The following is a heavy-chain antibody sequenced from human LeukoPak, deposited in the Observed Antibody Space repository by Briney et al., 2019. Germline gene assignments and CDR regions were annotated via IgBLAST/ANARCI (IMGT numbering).Heavy chain of an antibody. CDR1: GGTFSSYA. D-gene: IGHD3-10*01. CDR2: IIPIFGTA. V-gene: IGHV1-69*05. Sequence: SVKVSCKASGGTFSSYAISWARQAPGQGLEWMGRIIPIFGTANYAQKFQGRVTITTDESTSTAYMELSSLRSEDTAVYYCARGLWFGELFGAFDIWGQGTMVTVSS. J-gene: IGHJ3*02. CDR3: ARGLWFGELFGAFDI.